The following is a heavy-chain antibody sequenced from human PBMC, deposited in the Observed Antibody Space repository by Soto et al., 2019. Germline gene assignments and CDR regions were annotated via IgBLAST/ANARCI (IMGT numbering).Heavy chain of an antibody. D-gene: IGHD6-13*01. V-gene: IGHV4-39*01. CDR1: GGSISSSSYY. CDR2: IYYSGST. Sequence: QLQLQESGPGLVKPSETLSLTCTVSGGSISSSSYYWGWIRQPPGTGLEWIGSIYYSGSTYYNPSLKSRVTISVDTSKNQFSLKLSSVTAADTAVYYCARYSSSWFNAFDIWGQGTMVTVSS. CDR3: ARYSSSWFNAFDI. J-gene: IGHJ3*02.